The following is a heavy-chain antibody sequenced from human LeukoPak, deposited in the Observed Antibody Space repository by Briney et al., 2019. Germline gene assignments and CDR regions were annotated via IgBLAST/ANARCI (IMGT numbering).Heavy chain of an antibody. J-gene: IGHJ4*02. CDR3: GKTTVGYSSGQKPAWPVDF. CDR1: GFTFGSHA. CDR2: IFGSGGSP. V-gene: IGHV3-23*01. Sequence: GGSLRLSCEAPGFTFGSHAMYWVRQAPGKGLEWVAGIFGSGGSPHYADSVKGRFTISRDNPRNTVYLQINSLRDDDTAVYYCGKTTVGYSSGQKPAWPVDFWGQGTLVTVSS. D-gene: IGHD5-18*01.